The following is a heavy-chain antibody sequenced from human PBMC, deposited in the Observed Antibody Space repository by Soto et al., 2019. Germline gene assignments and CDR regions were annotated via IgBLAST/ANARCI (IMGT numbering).Heavy chain of an antibody. Sequence: ASVKVSCKASGYTFTGYYMHWVRQAPGQGLEWMGWINPNSGGTNYAQKFQGRVTMTRDTSISTAYMELSRLRSDDTAVYYCARAGVLRFLEWLSVAYWGRGTLVTVSS. CDR1: GYTFTGYY. CDR3: ARAGVLRFLEWLSVAY. D-gene: IGHD3-3*01. CDR2: INPNSGGT. J-gene: IGHJ4*02. V-gene: IGHV1-2*02.